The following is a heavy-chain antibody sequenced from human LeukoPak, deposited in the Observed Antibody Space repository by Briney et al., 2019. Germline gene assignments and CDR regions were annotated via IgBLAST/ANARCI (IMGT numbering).Heavy chain of an antibody. Sequence: ASLKVSCKASGYTFTSYDINWVRQATGQGLEWVGWMNPKSGDTGYAQKFQGRITMTRNTSISTAYMELSSLRSEDTAVYYCATLDYYGSGRHYYYYVMDVWDQGTTVTVSS. J-gene: IGHJ6*02. CDR1: GYTFTSYD. CDR2: MNPKSGDT. D-gene: IGHD3-10*01. CDR3: ATLDYYGSGRHYYYYVMDV. V-gene: IGHV1-8*01.